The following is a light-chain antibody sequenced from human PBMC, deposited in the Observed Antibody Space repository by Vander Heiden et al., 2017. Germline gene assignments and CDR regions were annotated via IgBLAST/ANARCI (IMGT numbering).Light chain of an antibody. CDR2: AAS. CDR3: QQYDSYPQT. V-gene: IGKV1-8*01. CDR1: QGISSY. J-gene: IGKJ1*01. Sequence: AIWMTQSPSSFSASTGDRVTITCRASQGISSYLAWYQQKPGKAPKLLIYAASTLQSGVPSRFSGSGSGTDFTLTISCLQSEDFATYYCQQYDSYPQTFGQGTKVXIK.